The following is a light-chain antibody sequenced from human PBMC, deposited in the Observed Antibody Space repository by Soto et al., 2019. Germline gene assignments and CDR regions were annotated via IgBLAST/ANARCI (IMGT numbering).Light chain of an antibody. CDR1: QSVSSN. J-gene: IGKJ4*01. Sequence: EIVMTQSPATLSVSPGERATLSCRASQSVSSNLAWYQQKPGQAPRLPIYGASTRATGIPARFSGSGSGTDFTLTINSLQSEDFAIYYCQRYNNWPLTFGGGTKVDIK. CDR2: GAS. V-gene: IGKV3D-15*01. CDR3: QRYNNWPLT.